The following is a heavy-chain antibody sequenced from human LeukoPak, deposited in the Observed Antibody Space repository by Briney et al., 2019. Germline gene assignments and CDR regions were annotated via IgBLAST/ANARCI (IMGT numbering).Heavy chain of an antibody. D-gene: IGHD2-21*01. V-gene: IGHV3-30*02. J-gene: IGHJ4*02. CDR3: AKDICGGNCYPHGGY. Sequence: GGSLRLSCAASGFTFSNYGMHWVRQAPGKGLAWVAFIPYDGSNKYYADSLQGRFTISRDNPMNTLYLQMSSLRAEDTAIYYCAKDICGGNCYPHGGYWGQGTLVTVSS. CDR1: GFTFSNYG. CDR2: IPYDGSNK.